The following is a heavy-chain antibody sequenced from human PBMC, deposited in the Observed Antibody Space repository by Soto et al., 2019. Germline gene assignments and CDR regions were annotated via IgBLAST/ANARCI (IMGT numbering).Heavy chain of an antibody. J-gene: IGHJ3*02. V-gene: IGHV3-21*01. CDR3: ARDNGDLELGAFDI. D-gene: IGHD4-17*01. CDR2: ISSSSSYI. CDR1: GFTFSSYS. Sequence: GGSLRLSCAASGFTFSSYSMNWVRQAPGKGLEWVSSISSSSSYIYYADSVKGRFTISRDNAKNSLYLQMNSLRAEDTAVYYCARDNGDLELGAFDIWGQGTMVTVSS.